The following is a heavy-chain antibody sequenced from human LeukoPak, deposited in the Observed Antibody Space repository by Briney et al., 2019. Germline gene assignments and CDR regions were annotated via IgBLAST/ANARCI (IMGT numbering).Heavy chain of an antibody. CDR3: ARVKSYYYDTSDKDAFDI. J-gene: IGHJ3*02. V-gene: IGHV1-46*01. Sequence: ASVKVSCKASGYTFTGYYMHWVRQAPGQGLEWMGIINPGGGSTSYTQKFQGRVTMTRDTSTSTVYMELSSLRSEDTAVYYCARVKSYYYDTSDKDAFDIWGQGTMVTVSS. CDR1: GYTFTGYY. D-gene: IGHD3-22*01. CDR2: INPGGGST.